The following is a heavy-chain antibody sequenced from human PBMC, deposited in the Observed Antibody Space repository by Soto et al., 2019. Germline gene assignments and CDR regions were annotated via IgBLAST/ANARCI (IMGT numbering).Heavy chain of an antibody. CDR3: AIAQDTAMTYDYYGMDV. D-gene: IGHD5-18*01. CDR2: IWYDGSNK. Sequence: QVQLVESGGGVVQPGRSLRLSCAASGFTFSSYGMHWVRQAPGKGLEWVAVIWYDGSNKYYADSVKGRFTISRDNSKNTLYLQMNSLRAEDTAVYYCAIAQDTAMTYDYYGMDVWGHGTTVTVSS. CDR1: GFTFSSYG. J-gene: IGHJ6*02. V-gene: IGHV3-33*01.